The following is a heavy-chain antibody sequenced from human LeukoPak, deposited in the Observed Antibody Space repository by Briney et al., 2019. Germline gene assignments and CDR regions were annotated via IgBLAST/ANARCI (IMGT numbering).Heavy chain of an antibody. CDR2: ISNDGTNK. CDR3: ARDWARGNSYYVDY. V-gene: IGHV3-30*03. CDR1: GFTFSSYA. Sequence: GGSLRLSCAASGFTFSSYAMSWVRQAPGKGLECVALISNDGTNKFYVNPVKGRFTISRDNSKNTLYLQMDSLRTEDTAVYYCARDWARGNSYYVDYWGQGTLVTVSS. D-gene: IGHD4-23*01. J-gene: IGHJ4*02.